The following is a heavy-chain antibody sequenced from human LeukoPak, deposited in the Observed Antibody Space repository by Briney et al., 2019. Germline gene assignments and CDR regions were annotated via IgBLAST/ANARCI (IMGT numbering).Heavy chain of an antibody. J-gene: IGHJ6*02. CDR2: IWYDGSKK. CDR3: AREKIVVVPAATDYYYYYGMDV. V-gene: IGHV3-33*01. Sequence: PGGSLRLSCAASGFTFSSYGMHWVRQAPGKGLEWVAVIWYDGSKKYYADSVKGRFTISRDNSKNTLYLQMNSLRAEDTAVYYCAREKIVVVPAATDYYYYYGMDVWGQGTTVTVSS. D-gene: IGHD2-2*01. CDR1: GFTFSSYG.